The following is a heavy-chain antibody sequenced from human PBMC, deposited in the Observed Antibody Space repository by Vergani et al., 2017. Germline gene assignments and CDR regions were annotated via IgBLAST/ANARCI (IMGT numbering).Heavy chain of an antibody. D-gene: IGHD3-9*01. V-gene: IGHV1-46*03. J-gene: IGHJ4*02. CDR1: GYTFSNYY. Sequence: QVQVVQSGAEVKKSGASVKVSCKTSGYTFSNYYMHWVRQAPGQGLEWMGIINPSGGHTNYAQKFQGRVTMTRDTSTSTVYMELRSLRSEDTAIYYCARGDYGILTGYQYWGQGTLVTVSA. CDR2: INPSGGHT. CDR3: ARGDYGILTGYQY.